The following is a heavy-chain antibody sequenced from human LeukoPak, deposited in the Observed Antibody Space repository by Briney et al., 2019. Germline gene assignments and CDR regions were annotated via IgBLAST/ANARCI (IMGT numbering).Heavy chain of an antibody. J-gene: IGHJ4*02. V-gene: IGHV1-18*01. CDR2: ISAYNGNT. CDR1: GYTFTSYG. CDR3: ARGPGPYDILTGYYWYYFDY. Sequence: GASVKVSCKASGYTFTSYGISWVRQAPGQGLEWMGWISAYNGNTNYAQKLQGRVTMTTDTSTSTAYMELRSLRSDDTAVYYCARGPGPYDILTGYYWYYFDYWGQGTLVTVSS. D-gene: IGHD3-9*01.